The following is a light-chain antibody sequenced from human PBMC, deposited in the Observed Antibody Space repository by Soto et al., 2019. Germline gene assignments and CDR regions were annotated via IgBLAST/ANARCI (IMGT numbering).Light chain of an antibody. CDR3: QHYTNWPPWT. CDR1: PSVTNF. CDR2: GAS. V-gene: IGKV3-15*01. Sequence: EIVLTQSPATLSLSPGERATLSCRASPSVTNFLAWYQQKPGQAPRLLIYGASTRATDIPARFSGSGSGTEFTLTISSLQSDDFAVYYCQHYTNWPPWTFGKGNKGDIK. J-gene: IGKJ1*01.